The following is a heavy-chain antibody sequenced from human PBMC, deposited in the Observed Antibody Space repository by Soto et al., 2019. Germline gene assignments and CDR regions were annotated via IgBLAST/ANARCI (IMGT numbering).Heavy chain of an antibody. CDR3: ARSYDYGGNLVPRYGMDV. Sequence: GGSLRLSCAASGFTFSSYWMHWVRQAPGKGLVWVSRINSDGSSTSYADSVKGRFTISGDNAKNTLYLQMNSLRAEDTAVYYCARSYDYGGNLVPRYGMDVWGQGTTVTVSS. V-gene: IGHV3-74*01. CDR1: GFTFSSYW. J-gene: IGHJ6*02. CDR2: INSDGSST. D-gene: IGHD4-17*01.